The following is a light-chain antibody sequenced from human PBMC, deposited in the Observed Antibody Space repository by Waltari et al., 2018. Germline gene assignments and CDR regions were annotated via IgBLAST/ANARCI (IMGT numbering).Light chain of an antibody. V-gene: IGLV2-23*01. CDR3: CSYAGSATWV. Sequence: QSALTQPASVSGSPGQSITISCTGTSSDVGSYNLVSWYQQHPGKAPKVMIYEGSKRPSGVSNRFSGSKSGNTASLTISGLQAEDEADYYCCSYAGSATWVFGGGTKLTVI. CDR2: EGS. J-gene: IGLJ2*01. CDR1: SSDVGSYNL.